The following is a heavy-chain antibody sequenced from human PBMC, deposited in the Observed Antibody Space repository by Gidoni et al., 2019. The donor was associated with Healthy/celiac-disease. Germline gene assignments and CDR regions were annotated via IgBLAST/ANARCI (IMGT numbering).Heavy chain of an antibody. CDR3: AKDIQQNPIQ. CDR2: SSWNSCSI. J-gene: IGHJ4*02. V-gene: IGHV3-9*01. CDR1: GFTFDDYA. Sequence: EVQLVESGGGLVQPGRSLRLSCAASGFTFDDYAMDWVRQAPGPGLGWGAGSSWNSCSIGDADSMKSRFTICRDNAKNSLYLKMSSLRAEDTALYYCAKDIQQNPIQWGQGTLVTVSS.